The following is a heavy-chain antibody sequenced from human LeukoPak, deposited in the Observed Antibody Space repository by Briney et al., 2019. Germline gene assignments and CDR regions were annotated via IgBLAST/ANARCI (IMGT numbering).Heavy chain of an antibody. J-gene: IGHJ4*02. CDR3: ARVCGGYSSSWYVCPADDFDY. V-gene: IGHV1-18*01. CDR1: GYTFTSYG. Sequence: ASVKVSCKASGYTFTSYGISWGRQPPGQGLEWMGWISAYNGNTNYAQKLQGRVTMTTDTSTSTAYMELRSLRSDDTAVYYCARVCGGYSSSWYVCPADDFDYWGQGTLVTVSS. D-gene: IGHD6-13*01. CDR2: ISAYNGNT.